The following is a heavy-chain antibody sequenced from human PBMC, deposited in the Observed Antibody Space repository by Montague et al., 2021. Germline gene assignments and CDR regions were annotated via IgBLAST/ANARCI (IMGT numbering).Heavy chain of an antibody. CDR3: ARALAARWWFDP. CDR1: GGSIRSYY. Sequence: SETLSLTCTISGGSIRSYYRNWIRQPPGKGLEWIGYIYYSGSTNYNPSLKSRVNISLDTSNYQFSLNLRSVTAADTAVCYCARALAARWWFDPWGQGTLVTVSS. V-gene: IGHV4-59*01. J-gene: IGHJ5*02. CDR2: IYYSGST. D-gene: IGHD6-6*01.